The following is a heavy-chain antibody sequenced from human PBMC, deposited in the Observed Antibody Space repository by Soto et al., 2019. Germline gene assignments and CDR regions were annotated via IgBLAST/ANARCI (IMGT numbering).Heavy chain of an antibody. CDR3: ARLRIATNNYKWFGP. J-gene: IGHJ5*02. V-gene: IGHV4-31*03. D-gene: IGHD2-21*01. Sequence: PSETLSLTCSVSGAALNSGNYYWSWIRHVPGKGLEWIGHIYVTGAVDYNPSLRDRITISQDTSERQFSLNLRFVTAADTAVYYCARLRIATNNYKWFGPWGPGTLVTVSS. CDR1: GAALNSGNYY. CDR2: IYVTGAV.